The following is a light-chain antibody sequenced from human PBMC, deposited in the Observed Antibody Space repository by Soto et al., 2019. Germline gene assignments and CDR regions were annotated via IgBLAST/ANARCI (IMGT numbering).Light chain of an antibody. Sequence: DIQMTQSPSSVSALIGDRVTITCRASQGVGSHVNWYQQKPGKAPNLLIHGASNLQSGVPSTFRGSGTGTDFTLTISSLQPEDFATYSCQQNYRAPLTFGGGTKVEIK. CDR3: QQNYRAPLT. J-gene: IGKJ4*01. V-gene: IGKV1-39*01. CDR2: GAS. CDR1: QGVGSH.